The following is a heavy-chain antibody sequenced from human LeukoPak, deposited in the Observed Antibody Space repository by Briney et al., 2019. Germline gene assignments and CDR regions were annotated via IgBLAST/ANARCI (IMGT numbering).Heavy chain of an antibody. CDR3: ARVAVGGTRAFDI. Sequence: GGSLRLSCAASGFTFSSYSMNWVRQAPGKGLEWVSTISSSSSYTYYTDSVKGRFTISRDNAKNSLYLQFNSLRAEDTAVYYCARVAVGGTRAFDIWGQGTTVTVPS. J-gene: IGHJ3*02. V-gene: IGHV3-21*01. D-gene: IGHD6-19*01. CDR1: GFTFSSYS. CDR2: ISSSSSYT.